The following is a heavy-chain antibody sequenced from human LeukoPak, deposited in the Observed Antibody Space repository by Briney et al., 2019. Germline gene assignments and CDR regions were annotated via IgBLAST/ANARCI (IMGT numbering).Heavy chain of an antibody. D-gene: IGHD2-15*01. V-gene: IGHV3-30*18. J-gene: IGHJ5*02. CDR2: ISYDGSNK. CDR3: AKDITYCSGGSCGNWFDP. Sequence: GGSLRLSRAASGFTFSSYGMHWVRQAPGKGLEWVAVISYDGSNKYYADSVKGRFTISRDNSKNTLYLQMNSLRAEDTAVYYCAKDITYCSGGSCGNWFDPCGQGTLVTVSS. CDR1: GFTFSSYG.